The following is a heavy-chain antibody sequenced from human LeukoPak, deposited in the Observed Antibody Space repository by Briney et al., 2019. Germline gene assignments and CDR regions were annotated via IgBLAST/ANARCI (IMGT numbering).Heavy chain of an antibody. CDR1: GYTFTGYY. J-gene: IGHJ4*02. V-gene: IGHV1-2*02. CDR3: ARERLKWLAYHPDY. Sequence: ASVKVSCKASGYTFTGYYMHWVRQAPGQGLEWMGWINPNSGGTNYAQKFQGRVTMTRDTSISTAYMELSRLRSDDTAVYYCARERLKWLAYHPDYWGQGTLVTVSS. CDR2: INPNSGGT. D-gene: IGHD6-19*01.